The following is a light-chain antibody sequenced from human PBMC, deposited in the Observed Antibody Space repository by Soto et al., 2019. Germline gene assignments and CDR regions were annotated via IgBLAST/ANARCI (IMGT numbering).Light chain of an antibody. V-gene: IGLV1-47*01. Sequence: QSVLTQPPSASGTPGQRVTISCSGSSSNIGSNYVYWHQQLPGMAPKLLIYGNSQRTSGVPDRFSGSKSGTSASLAISGLLSEDDADYYCAVWDDSLSVWVFGGGTKVTVL. CDR2: GNS. J-gene: IGLJ3*02. CDR1: SSNIGSNY. CDR3: AVWDDSLSVWV.